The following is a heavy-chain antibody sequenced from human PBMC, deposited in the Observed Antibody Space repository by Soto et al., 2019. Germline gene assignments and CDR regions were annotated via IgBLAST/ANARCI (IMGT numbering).Heavy chain of an antibody. D-gene: IGHD5-12*01. V-gene: IGHV3-74*01. CDR3: ARRGKGDGVAPYFDY. J-gene: IGHJ4*02. Sequence: GGSLRLSCAASGFTFSSYWMHWVRQAPGKGLVWVSRINSDGSSTSYADSVKGRFTISRDNAKNTLYLQMNSLRAEDTAVYYCARRGKGDGVAPYFDYWGQGTLVTVSS. CDR2: INSDGSST. CDR1: GFTFSSYW.